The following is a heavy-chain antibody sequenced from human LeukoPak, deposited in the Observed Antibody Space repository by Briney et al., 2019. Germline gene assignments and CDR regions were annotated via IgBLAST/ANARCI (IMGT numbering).Heavy chain of an antibody. D-gene: IGHD4-17*01. CDR2: MNPNSGNT. Sequence: ASVKVSCKASGYTFTSYDINWVRQAPGQGLEWMGWMNPNSGNTGYAQKFQGRVTMTRNTSISTAYMELSSLISEDSAVYYCARLTVTSPDYWGQGTLVTVSS. J-gene: IGHJ4*02. CDR1: GYTFTSYD. V-gene: IGHV1-8*01. CDR3: ARLTVTSPDY.